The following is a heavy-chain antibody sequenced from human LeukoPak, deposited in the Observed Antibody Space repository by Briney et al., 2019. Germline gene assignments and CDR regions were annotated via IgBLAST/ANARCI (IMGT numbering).Heavy chain of an antibody. CDR1: GFTFSSYA. D-gene: IGHD6-19*01. CDR2: ISGSGGST. CDR3: AKEVPCLDSGWYGGFDY. J-gene: IGHJ4*02. V-gene: IGHV3-23*01. Sequence: GGSLRLSCAASGFTFSSYAMSWVRQAPGKGLEWVSAISGSGGSTYYADSVKGRFTISRDNSKNTLYLQMNSLRAEDTAVYYCAKEVPCLDSGWYGGFDYWGQGTLVTVSS.